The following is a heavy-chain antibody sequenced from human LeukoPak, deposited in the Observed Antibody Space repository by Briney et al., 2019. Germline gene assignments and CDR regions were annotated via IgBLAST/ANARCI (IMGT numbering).Heavy chain of an antibody. J-gene: IGHJ4*02. CDR1: GGSISSYY. V-gene: IGHV4-59*01. D-gene: IGHD1-1*01. CDR3: ARIVPYNFVYVDY. CDR2: INYSGRT. Sequence: SETLSLTCAVSGGSISSYYWIWIRRPPGKGLEWIGYINYSGRTTYNPSLNSRVTISLDTSKNQFSLKLSSVTAADTAVYYCARIVPYNFVYVDYWGQGTLVTV.